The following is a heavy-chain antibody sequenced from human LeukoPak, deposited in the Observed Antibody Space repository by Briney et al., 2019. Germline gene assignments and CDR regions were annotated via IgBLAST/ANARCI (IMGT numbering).Heavy chain of an antibody. Sequence: SGPTLVNPTQTLTLTCTFSGFSLGKSGVGVGWIRQPPGKALEWLALIYWDDDKRYSPSLKSRLTITKDMSKNQVVLTMTNMDPVDTATYYCARVDSSNWYHAFDLWGQGTMATVFS. CDR1: GFSLGKSGVG. D-gene: IGHD6-13*01. V-gene: IGHV2-5*02. CDR3: ARVDSSNWYHAFDL. J-gene: IGHJ3*01. CDR2: IYWDDDK.